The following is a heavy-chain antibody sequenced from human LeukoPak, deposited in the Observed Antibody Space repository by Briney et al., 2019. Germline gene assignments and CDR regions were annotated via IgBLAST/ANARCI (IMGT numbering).Heavy chain of an antibody. D-gene: IGHD3-22*01. V-gene: IGHV3-23*01. J-gene: IGHJ4*02. CDR1: GFTFSSYA. Sequence: GGSLRLSCAASGFTFSSYAMSRVRQAPGKGLEWVSAISGSGGSTYYADSVKGRFTISRDNSKNTLYLQMNSLRAEDTAVYYCAKEGLDSSGYKGYFDYWGQGTLVTVSS. CDR2: ISGSGGST. CDR3: AKEGLDSSGYKGYFDY.